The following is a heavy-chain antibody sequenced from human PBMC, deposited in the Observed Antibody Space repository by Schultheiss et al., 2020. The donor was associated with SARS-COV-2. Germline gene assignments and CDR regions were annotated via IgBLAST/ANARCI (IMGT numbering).Heavy chain of an antibody. V-gene: IGHV3-NL1*01. CDR3: VKGSGSYYNLNA. CDR1: GFTFGSYG. J-gene: IGHJ5*02. D-gene: IGHD3-10*01. Sequence: GGSLRLSCAASGFTFGSYGMHWVRQAPGKGLEWVSGISGSGGSTYYADSVKGRFTISRDNSKNTLYLQMNSLRAEDTAVYYCVKGSGSYYNLNAWGQGTLVTVSS. CDR2: ISGSGGST.